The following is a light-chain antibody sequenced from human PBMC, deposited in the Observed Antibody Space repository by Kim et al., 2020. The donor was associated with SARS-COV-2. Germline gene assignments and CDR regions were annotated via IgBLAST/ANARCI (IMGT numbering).Light chain of an antibody. CDR1: QSLGGW. CDR2: DTS. Sequence: APVGDRVLITCRASQSLGGWLAWYQQKSGSAPRLLIYDTSNVQSGVPSRFTGSGSGTDFTLNITSLQPKDFATYYCQQADSFTNTFGQGTRVEIK. J-gene: IGKJ5*01. CDR3: QQADSFTNT. V-gene: IGKV1-12*01.